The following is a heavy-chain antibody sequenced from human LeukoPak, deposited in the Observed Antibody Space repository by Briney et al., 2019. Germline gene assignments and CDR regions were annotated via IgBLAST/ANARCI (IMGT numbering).Heavy chain of an antibody. Sequence: GGSLRLSCAASGFTSSSYAMSWVRQAPGKGLEWVSAIGGTGDKTYYADSVQGRFTISRDVSNNTLYLQMGGLRADDTAVYYCARGGAYDYGVLDDWGQGTLVTVSS. J-gene: IGHJ4*02. V-gene: IGHV3-23*01. D-gene: IGHD4/OR15-4a*01. CDR1: GFTSSSYA. CDR2: IGGTGDKT. CDR3: ARGGAYDYGVLDD.